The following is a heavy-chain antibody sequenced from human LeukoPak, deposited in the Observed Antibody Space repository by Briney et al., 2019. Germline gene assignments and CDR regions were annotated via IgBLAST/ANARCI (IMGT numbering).Heavy chain of an antibody. D-gene: IGHD2-2*01. CDR1: GGSFSGYY. CDR2: INHSGST. V-gene: IGHV4-34*01. Sequence: SETLSLTCAVYGGSFSGYYWSWIRQPPGKGLEWIGEINHSGSTNYNPSLKSRVTISVDTSKNQFSLKLSSVTAADTAVYYCARGSLVVPAALPYYYYGTDVWGKGTTVTVSS. J-gene: IGHJ6*04. CDR3: ARGSLVVPAALPYYYYGTDV.